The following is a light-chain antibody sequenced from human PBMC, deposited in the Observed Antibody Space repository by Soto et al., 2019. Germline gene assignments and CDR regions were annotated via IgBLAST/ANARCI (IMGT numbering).Light chain of an antibody. J-gene: IGKJ4*01. CDR2: DAS. Sequence: EIVLTQSPGTLSLSPGKRATLPCRASQSVSSSYLAWYQQKPGQAPRLLIYDASSRATGIPDRFSGSGSGTDFTLTISRLEPEDFAVYYCQQYGSSPLTFGGGTKVDIK. CDR3: QQYGSSPLT. CDR1: QSVSSSY. V-gene: IGKV3-20*01.